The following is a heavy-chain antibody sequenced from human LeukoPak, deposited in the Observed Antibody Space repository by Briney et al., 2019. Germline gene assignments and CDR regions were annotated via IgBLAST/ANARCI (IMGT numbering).Heavy chain of an antibody. CDR3: ASGGAYSSSSPGWY. CDR1: GFTFNTYS. Sequence: PGGSLRLSCAASGFTFNTYSMNWVRQAPGKGLEWVSYISSGSSTIYYADSVKGRFTISRDNAKNSLYLQMTSLRAEDTAVYYCASGGAYSSSSPGWYWGQGTLVTVSS. J-gene: IGHJ4*02. D-gene: IGHD6-6*01. CDR2: ISSGSSTI. V-gene: IGHV3-48*01.